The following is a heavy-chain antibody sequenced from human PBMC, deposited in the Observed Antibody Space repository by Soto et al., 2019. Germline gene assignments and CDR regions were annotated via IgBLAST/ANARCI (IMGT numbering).Heavy chain of an antibody. CDR1: GGSFSGYY. CDR3: ATSRRAGTYSDSDY. V-gene: IGHV4-34*01. J-gene: IGHJ4*02. Sequence: QVQLQQWGAGLLKPSETLSLTCAVYGGSFSGYYWSWIRQPPGKGLEWIGEINHSGSTNYNPSLKSRVTTSVDTSKNQFSLKLSSVTAADTAVYYCATSRRAGTYSDSDYWGQGTLVTVSS. D-gene: IGHD6-19*01. CDR2: INHSGST.